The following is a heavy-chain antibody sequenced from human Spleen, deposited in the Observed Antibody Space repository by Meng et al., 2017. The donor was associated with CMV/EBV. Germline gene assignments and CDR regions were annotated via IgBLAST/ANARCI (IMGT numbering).Heavy chain of an antibody. V-gene: IGHV6-1*01. CDR2: TYYRSKWSY. CDR3: ARGRHSGFDI. CDR1: GDSGSTNSVA. J-gene: IGHJ3*02. Sequence: SSGDSGSTNSVAWNWIRQSPSRGLEWLGRTYYRSKWSYDYAVSLKSRITINPDTSKNQFSLHLNSVTPEDTALYYCARGRHSGFDIWGHGTMVTVSS.